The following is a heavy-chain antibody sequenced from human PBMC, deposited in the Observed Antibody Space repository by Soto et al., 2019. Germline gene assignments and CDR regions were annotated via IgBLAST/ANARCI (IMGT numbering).Heavy chain of an antibody. CDR3: AHIVVAGLGYYFAY. CDR1: GFSLSSTRMA. D-gene: IGHD6-19*01. CDR2: IYWDDDK. Sequence: QITLKESGPTLVKPTQTLTLTCTFSGFSLSSTRMAVGWIRQPPGKALEWLALIYWDDDKRYSPFLKSRLTIPKDTSKNQVVLTMSNMDPVDTARYYCAHIVVAGLGYYFAYWGQGTLVTVSS. V-gene: IGHV2-5*02. J-gene: IGHJ4*02.